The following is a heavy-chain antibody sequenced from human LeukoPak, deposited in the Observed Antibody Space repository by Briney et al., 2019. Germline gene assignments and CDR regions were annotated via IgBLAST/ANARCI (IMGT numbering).Heavy chain of an antibody. Sequence: SETLSLTCIVSGDSISRGSYWGWIRQPPGKGLEWIGSMYHSGITYYNPSLKSRVTTSVDTSKNQFSLKLSSVTAADTAVYYCARGERNSGNVDYWGQGTLVTVSS. D-gene: IGHD3-10*01. CDR2: MYHSGIT. V-gene: IGHV4-38-2*02. CDR3: ARGERNSGNVDY. J-gene: IGHJ4*02. CDR1: GDSISRGSY.